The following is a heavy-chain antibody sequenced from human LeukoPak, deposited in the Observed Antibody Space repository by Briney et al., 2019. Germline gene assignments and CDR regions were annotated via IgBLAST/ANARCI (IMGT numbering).Heavy chain of an antibody. D-gene: IGHD3-22*01. Sequence: SGGSLRLSCAASGFTFSSYAMSWVRQAPGKGLERVSAISGSGGSTYYADSVKGRFTISRDNSKNTLYLQMNSLRAEDTAVYYCAKGFPYYYDSSGYYYDYWGQGTLVTVSS. J-gene: IGHJ4*02. CDR1: GFTFSSYA. CDR3: AKGFPYYYDSSGYYYDY. V-gene: IGHV3-23*01. CDR2: ISGSGGST.